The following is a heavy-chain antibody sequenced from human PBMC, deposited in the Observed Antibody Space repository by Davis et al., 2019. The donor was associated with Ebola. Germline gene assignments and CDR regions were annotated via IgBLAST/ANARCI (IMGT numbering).Heavy chain of an antibody. D-gene: IGHD3-10*01. CDR2: ISSGGRT. J-gene: IGHJ4*02. CDR1: GFTFSNYG. V-gene: IGHV3-66*01. Sequence: PGGSLRLSCAASGFTFSNYGMSWVRQAPGKGLEWVSSISSGGRTFDADSVKGRVTISRENAKNSLYLQMSSLRAGDTAVYYCARAKFGEVLFDYWGQGTQVTVSS. CDR3: ARAKFGEVLFDY.